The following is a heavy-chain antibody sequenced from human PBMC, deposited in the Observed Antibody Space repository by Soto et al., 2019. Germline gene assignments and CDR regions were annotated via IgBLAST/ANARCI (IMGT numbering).Heavy chain of an antibody. Sequence: GESLKISCKGSGYSFTSYWIGWVRQMPGKGLEWMGIIYPGDSDTRYSPSFQGQVTISADKSISTAYLQWSSLKASDTAMYYCERNGHDYDILTGPFDYWGQGTLVTVSS. CDR3: ERNGHDYDILTGPFDY. CDR1: GYSFTSYW. J-gene: IGHJ4*02. CDR2: IYPGDSDT. D-gene: IGHD3-9*01. V-gene: IGHV5-51*01.